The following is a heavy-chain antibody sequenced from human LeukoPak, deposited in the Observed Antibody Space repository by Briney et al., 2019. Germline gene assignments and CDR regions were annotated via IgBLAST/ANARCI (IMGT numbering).Heavy chain of an antibody. CDR3: AKLMGPRGPNAFDI. D-gene: IGHD1-26*01. CDR1: GFTFDDYA. Sequence: PGGSLRLSCAASGFTFDDYAMHWVRHAPGKGLEWVSGISWNSGSIGYADSVKGRFTISRDNAKNSLYLQMNSLRAEDTALYYCAKLMGPRGPNAFDIWGQGTMVTVSS. V-gene: IGHV3-9*01. CDR2: ISWNSGSI. J-gene: IGHJ3*02.